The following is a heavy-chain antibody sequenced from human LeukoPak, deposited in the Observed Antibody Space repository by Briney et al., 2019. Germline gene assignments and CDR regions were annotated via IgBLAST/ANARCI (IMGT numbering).Heavy chain of an antibody. J-gene: IGHJ4*02. CDR3: ASPSGASTW. Sequence: SETLSLTCAVSGASISSGSWWSWVRQPPGKGLEWIGDIFHSGITNHNPSLKSRVTISIDKSKNQFSLKLTSVTAADTAVYYCASPSGASTWWGQGSLVTVSS. CDR1: GASISSGSW. CDR2: IFHSGIT. D-gene: IGHD2-15*01. V-gene: IGHV4-4*02.